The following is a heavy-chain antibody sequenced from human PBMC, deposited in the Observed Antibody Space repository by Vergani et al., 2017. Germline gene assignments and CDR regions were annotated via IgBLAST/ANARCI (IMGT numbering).Heavy chain of an antibody. J-gene: IGHJ6*02. V-gene: IGHV4-34*01. Sequence: QVQLQQWGAGLLKPSETLSLTCAVYGGSFSGYYWSWIRQPPGKGLVWIGEINHSGSTNYNPSLKSRVTISVDTSKNQFSLELSSVTAADTAVYYCASLSIGSFYYYGMDVWGQGTTVTVSS. D-gene: IGHD6-6*01. CDR1: GGSFSGYY. CDR3: ASLSIGSFYYYGMDV. CDR2: INHSGST.